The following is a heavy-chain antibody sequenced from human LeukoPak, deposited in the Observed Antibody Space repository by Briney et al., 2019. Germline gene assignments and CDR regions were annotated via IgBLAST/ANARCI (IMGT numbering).Heavy chain of an antibody. CDR2: ISAYNGNT. D-gene: IGHD3-3*01. J-gene: IGHJ3*02. V-gene: IGHV1-18*01. CDR1: GYTFTSYG. CDR3: ARVPLTYYDFWSGPGDAFDI. Sequence: ASVKVSCKASGYTFTSYGISWVRQAPGQGLEWMGWISAYNGNTNYAQKLQGRVTMTTDTSTSTAYMELRSLRSDDTAVYYCARVPLTYYDFWSGPGDAFDIWGQGTMVTVSS.